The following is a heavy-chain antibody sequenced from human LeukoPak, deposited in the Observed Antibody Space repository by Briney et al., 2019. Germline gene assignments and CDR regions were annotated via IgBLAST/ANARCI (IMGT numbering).Heavy chain of an antibody. CDR1: GGSISSGSYY. CDR3: ASAYGSGSYGRWFDP. D-gene: IGHD3-10*01. V-gene: IGHV4-61*02. Sequence: SQTLSLTCTVSGGSISSGSYYWGWIRQPAGKGLEWIGRIYTSGSTNYNPSLKSRVTISVDTSKNQFSLKLSSVTAADTAVYYCASAYGSGSYGRWFDPWGQGTLVTVSS. J-gene: IGHJ5*02. CDR2: IYTSGST.